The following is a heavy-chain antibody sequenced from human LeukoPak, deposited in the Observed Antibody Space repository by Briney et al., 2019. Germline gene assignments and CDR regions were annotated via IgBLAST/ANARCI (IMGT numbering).Heavy chain of an antibody. CDR2: IYYSGST. CDR3: ARDRPAASGYYYYYMDV. Sequence: SETLSLTCTVSGGSISSSSYYWGWIRQPPGKGLEWIGSIYYSGSTYYNPSLKSRVTISVDTSKNQFSLKLSSVTAADTAVYYCARDRPAASGYYYYYMDVWGKGTTVTISS. J-gene: IGHJ6*03. V-gene: IGHV4-39*02. CDR1: GGSISSSSYY. D-gene: IGHD2-2*01.